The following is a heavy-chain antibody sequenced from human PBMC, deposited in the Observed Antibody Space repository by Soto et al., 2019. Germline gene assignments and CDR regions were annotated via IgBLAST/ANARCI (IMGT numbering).Heavy chain of an antibody. D-gene: IGHD1-7*01. CDR3: ARHRPPPPGPTPRPGSGMAV. J-gene: IGHJ6*02. CDR1: GYTFTDYW. V-gene: IGHV5-51*01. CDR2: IYPGDSDT. Sequence: GESLKISCKGSGYTFTDYWIGWVRQLPGKGLEWMGIIYPGDSDTRYSPSFQGHVTITVDKSTSTAYLQWSSLKDSDTAMYYCARHRPPPPGPTPRPGSGMAVWGHGTTAPVSS.